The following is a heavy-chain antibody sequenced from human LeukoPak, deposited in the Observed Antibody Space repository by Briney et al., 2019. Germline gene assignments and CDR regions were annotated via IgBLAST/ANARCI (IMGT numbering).Heavy chain of an antibody. Sequence: GGSLRLSWGASGFTFSSYGISWVRQARGKGLGWVSTISSACGTTYYAESVKGHFTISRDNSNNTVYLQMNSLSAEDTVVYYCAKNGDRGAYCSGGTCYPYYYYYMDVWGKGTTVTISS. CDR3: AKNGDRGAYCSGGTCYPYYYYYMDV. CDR2: ISSACGTT. J-gene: IGHJ6*03. CDR1: GFTFSSYG. D-gene: IGHD2-15*01. V-gene: IGHV3-23*01.